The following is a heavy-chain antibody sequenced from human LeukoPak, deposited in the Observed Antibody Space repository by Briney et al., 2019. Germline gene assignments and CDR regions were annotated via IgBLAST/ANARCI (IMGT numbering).Heavy chain of an antibody. J-gene: IGHJ4*02. CDR3: ARLVAVTTPGY. Sequence: GGSLRLSCAASGFTFSDYYMSWIRQAPGKGLEWVSYISSSSSYTNYADSVKGRFTISRDNAKNSLYLQMNSLRAEDTAVYYCARLVAVTTPGYWGQGTLVTVSS. CDR1: GFTFSDYY. D-gene: IGHD4-17*01. V-gene: IGHV3-11*06. CDR2: ISSSSSYT.